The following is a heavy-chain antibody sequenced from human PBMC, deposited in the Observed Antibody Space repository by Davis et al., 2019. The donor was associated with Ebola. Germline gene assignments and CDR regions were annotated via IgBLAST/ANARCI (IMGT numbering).Heavy chain of an antibody. Sequence: SGHTLVHPTQTLPLTCTFPGFSLTTRVGVGWIRQPPGKALEWLALIYWDDDKRYSPSLKSRLTITKDTSKNQVVLTMTNMDPVDTATYYCVHRRIAVALGYGFDYWGQGTLITVSS. CDR1: GFSLTTRVG. J-gene: IGHJ4*02. V-gene: IGHV2-5*02. D-gene: IGHD6-19*01. CDR2: IYWDDDK. CDR3: VHRRIAVALGYGFDY.